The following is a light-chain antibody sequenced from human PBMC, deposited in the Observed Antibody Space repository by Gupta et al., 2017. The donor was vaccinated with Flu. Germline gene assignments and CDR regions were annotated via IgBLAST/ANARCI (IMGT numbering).Light chain of an antibody. V-gene: IGKV3-20*01. CDR2: GAS. Sequence: EIALTQSPGPLSLAPGERATLSCRASQSVTSSYLAWYQQKPGQAPRLLIYGASSRATGIPDRFSGSGSGTDFTLTISRLEPEDFAVYYCQQDGSLPITFGQGTQLEIK. CDR3: QQDGSLPIT. J-gene: IGKJ5*01. CDR1: QSVTSSY.